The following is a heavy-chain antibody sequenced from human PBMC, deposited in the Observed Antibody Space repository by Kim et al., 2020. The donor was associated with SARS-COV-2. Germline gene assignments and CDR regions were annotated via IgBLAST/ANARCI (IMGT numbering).Heavy chain of an antibody. Sequence: SVKVSCKASGGTFSSYAISWVRQAPGQGLEWMGGIIPIFGTANYAQKFQGRVTITADESTSTAYMELSSLRSEDTAVYYCAREGERTTLVTIFDPYGMDVWGQGTTVTVSS. V-gene: IGHV1-69*13. CDR2: IIPIFGTA. CDR1: GGTFSSYA. J-gene: IGHJ6*02. D-gene: IGHD3-3*01. CDR3: AREGERTTLVTIFDPYGMDV.